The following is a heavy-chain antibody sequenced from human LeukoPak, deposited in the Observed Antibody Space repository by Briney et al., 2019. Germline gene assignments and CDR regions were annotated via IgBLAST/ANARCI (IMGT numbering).Heavy chain of an antibody. CDR2: ISYDGSNK. CDR3: ARDSDETFDI. CDR1: GFTFSSYA. D-gene: IGHD3-10*01. Sequence: PGRSLRLSCAASGFTFSSYAMHWVRQAPGKGLEWVAVISYDGSNKYYADSVKGRFTISRDNSKNTLYLQMSSLRAEDTAVYYCARDSDETFDIWGQGTMVTVSS. J-gene: IGHJ3*02. V-gene: IGHV3-30-3*01.